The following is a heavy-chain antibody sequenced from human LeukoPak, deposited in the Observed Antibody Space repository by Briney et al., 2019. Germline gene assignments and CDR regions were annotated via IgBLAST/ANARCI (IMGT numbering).Heavy chain of an antibody. CDR3: ARGEPEGYCSSTSCYGFEGLDY. J-gene: IGHJ4*02. CDR1: GYSISSGYY. Sequence: SETLSLTCTVSGYSISSGYYWGWIRQPPGKGLEWIGSIYHSGSTYYNPSLKSRVTISVDTSKNQFSLKLSSVTAADTAVYYCARGEPEGYCSSTSCYGFEGLDYWGQGTLVTVSS. V-gene: IGHV4-38-2*02. D-gene: IGHD2-2*01. CDR2: IYHSGST.